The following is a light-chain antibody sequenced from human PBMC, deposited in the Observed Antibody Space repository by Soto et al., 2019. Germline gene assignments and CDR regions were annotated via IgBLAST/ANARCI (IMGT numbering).Light chain of an antibody. V-gene: IGLV2-14*01. CDR1: SSDVGCYNY. Sequence: QSALTQPASVSGSPGQSIAISCTGTSSDVGCYNYVSWYQQYPGKAPKLMIYHVSNRPSGVSNRFSGSKSGNSASLTISGLQAEDEADYYCSSYTSTSTYVFGTGTQLTVL. CDR3: SSYTSTSTYV. CDR2: HVS. J-gene: IGLJ1*01.